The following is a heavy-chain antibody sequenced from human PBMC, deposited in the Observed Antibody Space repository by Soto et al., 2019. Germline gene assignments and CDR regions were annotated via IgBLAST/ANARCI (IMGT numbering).Heavy chain of an antibody. CDR2: INHSGST. Sequence: PSETLSLTYAVYNGSFSVYYWTWFRQPPGKGLEWIGEINHSGSTNYNPSLKSRVTISVDTSKNQFSLKLNSVTAADTAVYYCARDSTRRGACDIWGQGTMVTVS. V-gene: IGHV4-34*01. J-gene: IGHJ3*02. D-gene: IGHD2-2*01. CDR1: NGSFSVYY. CDR3: ARDSTRRGACDI.